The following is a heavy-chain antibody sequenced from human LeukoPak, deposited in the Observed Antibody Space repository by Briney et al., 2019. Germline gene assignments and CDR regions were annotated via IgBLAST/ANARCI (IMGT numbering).Heavy chain of an antibody. D-gene: IGHD5-18*01. CDR1: GGSLSSYY. CDR3: ARQLWLNNWFDP. CDR2: IYTSGST. V-gene: IGHV4-4*09. Sequence: SETLSLTCTVSGGSLSSYYWSWIRQPPGGRLEWIGYIYTSGSTNYNPSLQSRVTISVDTSKNQFSLKLSSVTAADTAMYYCARQLWLNNWFDPWGQGTLVTVSS. J-gene: IGHJ5*02.